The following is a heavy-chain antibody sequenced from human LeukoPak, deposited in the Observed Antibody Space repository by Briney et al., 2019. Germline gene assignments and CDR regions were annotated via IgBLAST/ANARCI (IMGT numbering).Heavy chain of an antibody. CDR1: GSTFSSYA. CDR2: ITGSGGST. CDR3: TNLPVGMAAIWADH. V-gene: IGHV3-23*01. Sequence: GGSLRLSCAASGSTFSSYAMSWVRQAPGKGLEWVSGITGSGGSTYYADSVKGRFTISRDNSKNTLYLQMNSLRAEDTAIYYCTNLPVGMAAIWADHWGQGTLVTVSS. J-gene: IGHJ4*02. D-gene: IGHD5-24*01.